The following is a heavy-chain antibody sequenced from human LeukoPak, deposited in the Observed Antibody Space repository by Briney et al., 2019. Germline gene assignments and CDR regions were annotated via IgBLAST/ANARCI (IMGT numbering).Heavy chain of an antibody. CDR3: ARDTVANTPGGPLDY. CDR1: GFTFSSYS. CDR2: ITKGSTRM. V-gene: IGHV3-48*01. J-gene: IGHJ4*02. D-gene: IGHD4-11*01. Sequence: PGGSLRLSCAASGFTFSSYSMNWVRQAPGKGLEWIAYITKGSTRMTYADSVKGRYTISRDNAKNLLFLQLSSLRAEDTAVYYCARDTVANTPGGPLDYWGQGTLVTVAS.